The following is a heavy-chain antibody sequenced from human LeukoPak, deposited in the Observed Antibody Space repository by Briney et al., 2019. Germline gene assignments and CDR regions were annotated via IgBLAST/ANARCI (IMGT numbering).Heavy chain of an antibody. CDR2: ISGSGGSA. D-gene: IGHD5-12*01. V-gene: IGHV3-23*01. J-gene: IGHJ4*02. CDR3: ARDSSRGYDYGNRFDY. CDR1: GFTFSSYA. Sequence: GGSLRVSCAASGFTFSSYAMSWVRQAPGKGLEWVSAISGSGGSAYYADPVKGRFTISRDNSKNTLNLQVNSLRAEDTAVYYCARDSSRGYDYGNRFDYWGQGTLVTVSS.